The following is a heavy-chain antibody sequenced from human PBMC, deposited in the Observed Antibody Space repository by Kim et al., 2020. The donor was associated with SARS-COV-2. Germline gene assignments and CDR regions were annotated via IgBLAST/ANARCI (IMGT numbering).Heavy chain of an antibody. CDR2: ITSDGSSK. J-gene: IGHJ4*02. V-gene: IGHV3-74*01. D-gene: IGHD2-15*01. CDR1: GFTFSDYW. Sequence: GGSLRLSCAASGFTFSDYWMHLVRQAPGKGLVWVSRITSDGSSKGYADSVKGRFTISRDNAKSTLYLQMNSLRDEDTAVYYCATNRYCSGGNCYWGQGTLVTVSS. CDR3: ATNRYCSGGNCY.